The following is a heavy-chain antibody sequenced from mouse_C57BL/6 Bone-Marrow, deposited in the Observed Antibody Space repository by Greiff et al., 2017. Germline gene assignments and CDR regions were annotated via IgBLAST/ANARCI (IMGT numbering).Heavy chain of an antibody. V-gene: IGHV1-37*01. CDR3: ASGGYYCGSYYFDY. CDR1: GYSFTGYF. J-gene: IGHJ2*01. Sequence: VQLKQSGPELVKPGASVKISCKASGYSFTGYFMNWVKQSHGKSLEWIGRINPYNGDTFYIQKFKGKATLTVDKSSSTAHMELMSLNSEDFAVYYCASGGYYCGSYYFDYWGQGTTLTVSS. D-gene: IGHD1-1*01. CDR2: INPYNGDT.